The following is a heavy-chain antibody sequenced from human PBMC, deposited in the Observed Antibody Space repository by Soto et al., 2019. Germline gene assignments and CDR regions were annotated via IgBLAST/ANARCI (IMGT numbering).Heavy chain of an antibody. D-gene: IGHD3-10*01. CDR2: IIPSFGTA. CDR1: GGTFSSYA. V-gene: IGHV1-69*01. J-gene: IGHJ6*02. Sequence: QVQLVQSGAEVKKPGSSVKVSCKASGGTFSSYAISWVRQAPGQGLEWMGGIIPSFGTANYAQKFQGRVTITADESTSTAYKELSSLRSEDTAVYYCAKSKYGSGSYSNYYYYGMDVWGQGTTVTVSS. CDR3: AKSKYGSGSYSNYYYYGMDV.